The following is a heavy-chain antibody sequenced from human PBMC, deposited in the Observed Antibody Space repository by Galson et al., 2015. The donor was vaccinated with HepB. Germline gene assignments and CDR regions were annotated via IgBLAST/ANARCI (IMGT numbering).Heavy chain of an antibody. CDR1: GYTFTSYA. CDR2: INAGNGNT. J-gene: IGHJ6*02. V-gene: IGHV1-3*01. CDR3: AREGGGRHAPFVGYYYYGMDV. Sequence: SVKVSCKASGYTFTSYAMHWVRQAPGQRLEWMGWINAGNGNTKYSQKFQGRVTITRDTSASTAYMELSSLRSEDTAVYYCAREGGGRHAPFVGYYYYGMDVWGQGTTVTVSS. D-gene: IGHD2-15*01.